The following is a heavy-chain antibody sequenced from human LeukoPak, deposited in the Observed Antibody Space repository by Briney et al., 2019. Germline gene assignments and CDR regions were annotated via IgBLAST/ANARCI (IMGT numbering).Heavy chain of an antibody. CDR3: ARVSPSCSSTSCYYYGMDV. CDR2: IYTSGST. V-gene: IGHV4-4*07. CDR1: GGSISSYY. Sequence: SETLSLTCTVSGGSISSYYWSWIRQPAGKGLEWIGRIYTSGSTNYNPSLKSRVTMSVDTSKNQFSLKLSSVTAADTAVYYCARVSPSCSSTSCYYYGMDVWGQGTTVTVSS. J-gene: IGHJ6*02. D-gene: IGHD2-2*01.